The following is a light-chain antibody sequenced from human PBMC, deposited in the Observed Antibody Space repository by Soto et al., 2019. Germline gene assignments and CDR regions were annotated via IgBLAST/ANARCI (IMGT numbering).Light chain of an antibody. CDR2: GAS. V-gene: IGKV3-20*01. Sequence: DIVMTQSPAPLSVSPGGRATLSGRASQSVSNNYLAWYQQKPGQAPRILIYGASNRATGIPDRCSGGGSGTVFTLTISRLEPEDVAVYYCQQYGSSGTLGQGTKVDIK. CDR3: QQYGSSGT. J-gene: IGKJ1*01. CDR1: QSVSNNY.